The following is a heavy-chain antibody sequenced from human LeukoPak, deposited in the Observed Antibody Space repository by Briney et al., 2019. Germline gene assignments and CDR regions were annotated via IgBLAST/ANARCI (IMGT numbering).Heavy chain of an antibody. Sequence: ASLKLSSKASGYTFTGSYVHWVRQARGHGLEWMGWINPNRGGTNYAQKSQGRVTMTRDTSISTAYMEPSRLRSDDTGVYYCARDLARDDAFYIWGQGTMVTVCS. CDR3: ARDLARDDAFYI. CDR1: GYTFTGSY. CDR2: INPNRGGT. V-gene: IGHV1-2*02. J-gene: IGHJ3*02.